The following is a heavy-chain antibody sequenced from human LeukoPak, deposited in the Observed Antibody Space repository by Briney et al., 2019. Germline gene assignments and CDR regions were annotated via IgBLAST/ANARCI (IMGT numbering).Heavy chain of an antibody. CDR1: GDSISSYY. V-gene: IGHV4-59*01. CDR3: ARGDSGWSADFDY. CDR2: IYYSGST. D-gene: IGHD6-19*01. J-gene: IGHJ4*02. Sequence: SETLSLTCTVSGDSISSYYWSWIRQPPGKGLEWIGYIYYSGSTNYNPSLKSRVTISVDTSKNQFSLKLSSVTAADTAVYYCARGDSGWSADFDYWGQGTLVTVSS.